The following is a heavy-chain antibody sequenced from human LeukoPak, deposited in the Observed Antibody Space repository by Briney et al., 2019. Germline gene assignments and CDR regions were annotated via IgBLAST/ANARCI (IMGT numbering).Heavy chain of an antibody. CDR3: ARDFTYSSGWYYHGGMDV. CDR1: GGSISSYY. J-gene: IGHJ6*02. V-gene: IGHV4-59*01. Sequence: SETLSLTCTVSGGSISSYYWSWIRQPLGKGLEWIGYIYYSGSTNYNPSLKSRVTISVDTSKNQFSLKLSSVTAADTAVYYCARDFTYSSGWYYHGGMDVWGQGTTVTVSS. CDR2: IYYSGST. D-gene: IGHD6-19*01.